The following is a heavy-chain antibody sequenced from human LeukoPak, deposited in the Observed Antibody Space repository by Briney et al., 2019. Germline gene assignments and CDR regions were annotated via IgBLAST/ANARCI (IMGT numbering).Heavy chain of an antibody. V-gene: IGHV3-15*01. CDR2: IKRETDGGTI. Sequence: PGGSLRLSCAASGITFSNYAMSWVRQAPGKGLEWLGRIKRETDGGTIDYAAPVKGRFTISRDDSRNTLYLQMDSLKIEDTAVYYCTTDRYYDNSELQFQHWGQGTLVTVSS. CDR1: GITFSNYA. CDR3: TTDRYYDNSELQFQH. D-gene: IGHD3-22*01. J-gene: IGHJ1*01.